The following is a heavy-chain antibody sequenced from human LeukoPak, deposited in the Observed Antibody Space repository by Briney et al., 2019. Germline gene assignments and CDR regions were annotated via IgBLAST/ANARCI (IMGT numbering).Heavy chain of an antibody. CDR1: GFTLGNYW. CDR3: ARSGSYLNSRAYCDY. D-gene: IGHD3-10*01. CDR2: INPDGSEK. Sequence: PGGSLRLSCAASGFTLGNYWMNWVRQAPRKGLEWVASINPDGSEKYDVDSVKGRFTISRDNAKNTLFLQMNGLRDEDTAVYFCARSGSYLNSRAYCDYWSQGSLVTVS. V-gene: IGHV3-7*01. J-gene: IGHJ4*02.